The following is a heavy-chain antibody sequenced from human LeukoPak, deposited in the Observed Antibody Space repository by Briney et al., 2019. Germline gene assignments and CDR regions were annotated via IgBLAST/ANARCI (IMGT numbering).Heavy chain of an antibody. J-gene: IGHJ4*02. CDR3: TRDLSGYAKPIDN. V-gene: IGHV3-49*04. Sequence: TGGSLTLPCTASRFTFADYAMSWVRQAPGKALEWVGFIRSKTYGGTTEYSASVKGRFIISRDDSKSIAHLQMNSLKTEDTAMYYCTRDLSGYAKPIDNWGQGTLVIVSS. D-gene: IGHD5-12*01. CDR1: RFTFADYA. CDR2: IRSKTYGGTT.